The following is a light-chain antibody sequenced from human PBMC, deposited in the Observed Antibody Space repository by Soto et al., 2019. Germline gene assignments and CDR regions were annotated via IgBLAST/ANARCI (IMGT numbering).Light chain of an antibody. V-gene: IGKV1-39*01. CDR2: AAS. Sequence: DIQMTQSPSSLSASVGARVTITCRASQSVRNYLNWYQQKPGKDPKLLMFAASSLLSGVPSRFSGSGSETYFSLTIRSLQPEDFATYYCQQSSSTPYTFGPGTKLEIK. J-gene: IGKJ2*01. CDR1: QSVRNY. CDR3: QQSSSTPYT.